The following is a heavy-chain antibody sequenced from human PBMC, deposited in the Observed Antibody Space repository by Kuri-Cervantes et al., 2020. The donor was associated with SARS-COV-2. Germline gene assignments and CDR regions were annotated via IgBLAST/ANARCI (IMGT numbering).Heavy chain of an antibody. CDR3: ARWGGYDVGAFDI. CDR2: IYNIGST. Sequence: SETLSLTCTVSGGSISSGPYYWGWIRQPPGKGLEYIGSIYNIGSTYSNPSLKSRVTISMDTSRNQFSLSLSSVTAADTAMYYCARWGGYDVGAFDIWGQGTMVTVSS. J-gene: IGHJ3*02. D-gene: IGHD5-12*01. V-gene: IGHV4-39*01. CDR1: GGSISSGPYY.